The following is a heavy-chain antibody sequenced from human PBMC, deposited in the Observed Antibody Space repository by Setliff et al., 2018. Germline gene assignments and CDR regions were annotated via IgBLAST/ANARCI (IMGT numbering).Heavy chain of an antibody. J-gene: IGHJ3*02. CDR3: ARGGSSGWYGGAFDM. D-gene: IGHD6-19*01. Sequence: SETLSLTCTVSGGSISSYYWSWIRQPPGKGLEWIGYIYYSGSTYYNPSLKRRVTMSVDTSKNHFSLKLTSVTAAETALYYCARGGSSGWYGGAFDMWGQGTKVTVSS. V-gene: IGHV4-59*04. CDR1: GGSISSYY. CDR2: IYYSGST.